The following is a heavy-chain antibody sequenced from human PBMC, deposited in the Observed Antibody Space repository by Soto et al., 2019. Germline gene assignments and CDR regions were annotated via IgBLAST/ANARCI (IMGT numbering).Heavy chain of an antibody. D-gene: IGHD1-26*01. CDR1: GYTFSDYY. CDR3: ARDREMAPFRDGYYYDGMDV. CDR2: IDTSGTKI. Sequence: GGSLRLSCAASGYTFSDYYMSWIRQAPGKGLEWISYIDTSGTKIYYADSVKGRFTITRDNAKNSLYLEMNSLRDEDTAVYYCARDREMAPFRDGYYYDGMDVWGQGTTVTVSS. V-gene: IGHV3-11*04. J-gene: IGHJ6*02.